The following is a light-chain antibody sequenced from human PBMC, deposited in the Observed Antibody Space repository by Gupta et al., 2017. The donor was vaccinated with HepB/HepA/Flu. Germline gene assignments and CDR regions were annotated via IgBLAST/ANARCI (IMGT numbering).Light chain of an antibody. CDR1: QSLLHSNGYNY. Sequence: DVVMTQSPLSLPVTPGQPASISCRSSQSLLHSNGYNYLHWYLQKPGQSPQLLIYLGSNRASGVPDRFSGSGSGTDFTLKISRVEAEDVGVYYCMQASQTPRTFGQGTKVEIK. CDR2: LGS. J-gene: IGKJ1*01. V-gene: IGKV2-28*01. CDR3: MQASQTPRT.